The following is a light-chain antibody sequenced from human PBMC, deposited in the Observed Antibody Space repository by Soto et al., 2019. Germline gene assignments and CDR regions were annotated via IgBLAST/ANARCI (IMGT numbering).Light chain of an antibody. CDR2: GAS. V-gene: IGKV3-20*01. CDR3: QRYGSSPPHT. Sequence: EMVLTQSPGTLSLSPGEGATLSCRASQSVRNNYLAWYQQKPGQAPRLLISGASSRATGVPDRFSGSGSGTDFTLTISRLESEDFAVYYCQRYGSSPPHTFGQGTRLEIK. J-gene: IGKJ2*01. CDR1: QSVRNNY.